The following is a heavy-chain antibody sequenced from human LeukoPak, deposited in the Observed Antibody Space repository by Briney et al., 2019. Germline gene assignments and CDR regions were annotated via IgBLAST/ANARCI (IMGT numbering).Heavy chain of an antibody. J-gene: IGHJ3*02. CDR3: ARGHGWDLQREAFDI. Sequence: SETLSLTCTVSGGSISSSSYYWGWIRQTPGKGLEWIGSIYYSGSTYYNPSLKSRVTISVDTSKNQFSLKLSSVTAADTAVYYCARGHGWDLQREAFDIWGQGTMVTVSS. CDR2: IYYSGST. V-gene: IGHV4-39*07. D-gene: IGHD6-19*01. CDR1: GGSISSSSYY.